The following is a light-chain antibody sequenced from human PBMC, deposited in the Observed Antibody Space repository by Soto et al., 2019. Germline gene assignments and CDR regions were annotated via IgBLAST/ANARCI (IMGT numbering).Light chain of an antibody. CDR3: QQTYKTPYT. Sequence: DLQMTQSPSSLSASVGDRVTITCRASQSISTFLNWYQQKPGKAPKLLIYAASGLESGVPSRFSGSGSGTDFTLTMSSLQPEDSGTYYCQQTYKTPYTFGQGTKLEIK. V-gene: IGKV1-39*01. CDR1: QSISTF. J-gene: IGKJ2*01. CDR2: AAS.